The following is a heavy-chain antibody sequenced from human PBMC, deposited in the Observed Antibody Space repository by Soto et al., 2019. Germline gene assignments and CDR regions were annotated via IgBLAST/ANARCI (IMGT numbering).Heavy chain of an antibody. V-gene: IGHV1-18*01. J-gene: IGHJ6*02. CDR1: GYTFTSYG. CDR2: ISAYNGNT. D-gene: IGHD6-19*01. Sequence: ASVKVSCKASGYTFTSYGISWVRQAPGQGLEWMGWISAYNGNTNYAQKLQGRVTMTTDTSTSTAYMELRSLRSDDTAVYYCARDRRYSSGWTLTAYYYYYGMDVWGQGTTVTAP. CDR3: ARDRRYSSGWTLTAYYYYYGMDV.